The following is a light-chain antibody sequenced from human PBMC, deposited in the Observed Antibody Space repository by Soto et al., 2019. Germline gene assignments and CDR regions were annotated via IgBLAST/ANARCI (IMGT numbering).Light chain of an antibody. CDR3: QQYNDSFLYT. CDR1: QSISTW. V-gene: IGKV1-5*03. Sequence: DIQLTQSPSTLSASVGDRVTITCRSRQSISTWLAGYQQKPGTAPKLLSYAASTLGSGDPSRFSGIRSGTEFTLTVSSLQPDDFAAYYCQQYNDSFLYTFGQGTKLEIK. CDR2: AAS. J-gene: IGKJ2*01.